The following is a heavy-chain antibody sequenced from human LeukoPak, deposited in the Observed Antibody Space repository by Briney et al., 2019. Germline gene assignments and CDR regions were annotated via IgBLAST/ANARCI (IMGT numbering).Heavy chain of an antibody. V-gene: IGHV3-23*01. CDR1: GFSFSNYA. J-gene: IGHJ4*02. CDR2: ISGSSGTT. D-gene: IGHD1-7*01. CDR3: ARSSRELGGYAPWELMPPFDY. Sequence: GGSLRLSCTASGFSFSNYAMSWVRQAPGEGLVWVSTISGSSGTTYYADSVKGRFTISRDNAKNSLYLQMNSLRAEDTAVYYCARSSRELGGYAPWELMPPFDYWGQGTLVTVSS.